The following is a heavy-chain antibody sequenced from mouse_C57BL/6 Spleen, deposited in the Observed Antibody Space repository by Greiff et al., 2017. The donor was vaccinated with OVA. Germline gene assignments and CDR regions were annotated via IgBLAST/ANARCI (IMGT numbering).Heavy chain of an antibody. J-gene: IGHJ1*03. CDR3: ARPTNWYFDV. CDR2: ISYDGSN. CDR1: GYSITSGYY. V-gene: IGHV3-6*01. Sequence: VQLQQSGPGLVKPSQSLSLTCSVTGYSITSGYYWNWIRQFPGNQLEWMGYISYDGSNNYNPSLKNRISITRDTSKNHFFLKLNSVTTEDTATYYCARPTNWYFDVWGTGTTVTVSS.